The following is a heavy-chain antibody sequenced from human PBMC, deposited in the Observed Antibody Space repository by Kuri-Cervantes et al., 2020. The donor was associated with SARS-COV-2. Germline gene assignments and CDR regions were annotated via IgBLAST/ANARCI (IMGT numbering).Heavy chain of an antibody. CDR1: GFNLSSYE. V-gene: IGHV3-48*03. CDR2: ISSSGSTI. CDR3: TRMSSGGSPDY. Sequence: GESLKISCVASGFNLSSYEMNWVRQAPGRGLEWVSYISSSGSTIYYADSVKGRFTISRDNAKNSLYLQMSSLRVEDTAVYYCTRMSSGGSPDYWDQGTLVTVSS. J-gene: IGHJ4*02. D-gene: IGHD2-15*01.